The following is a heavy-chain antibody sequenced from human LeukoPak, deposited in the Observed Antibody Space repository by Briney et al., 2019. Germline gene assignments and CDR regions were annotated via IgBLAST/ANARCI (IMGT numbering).Heavy chain of an antibody. CDR2: INPSGGST. CDR3: ARDKGPDYDFWSGYYGGNNWFDP. Sequence: ASVKVSCKASGYTFTSYYMHWVRQARGQGLEWMGIINPSGGSTSYAQKFQGRVTMTRDTSTSTVYMELSSLRSEDTAVYYCARDKGPDYDFWSGYYGGNNWFDPWGQGTLVTVSS. D-gene: IGHD3-3*01. V-gene: IGHV1-46*01. J-gene: IGHJ5*02. CDR1: GYTFTSYY.